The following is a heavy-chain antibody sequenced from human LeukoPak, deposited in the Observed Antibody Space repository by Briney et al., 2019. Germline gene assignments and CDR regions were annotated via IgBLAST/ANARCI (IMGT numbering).Heavy chain of an antibody. Sequence: SETLSLTCAVSGYSISSGYYWGWIRQPPGKGLEWIGSIYHSGSTYHNPSLKSRVTISVDTSKNQFSLKLSSVTAADTAVYYCVAAVTMDNLFDPWGQGTLVTVSS. CDR2: IYHSGST. J-gene: IGHJ5*02. CDR1: GYSISSGYY. CDR3: VAAVTMDNLFDP. V-gene: IGHV4-38-2*01. D-gene: IGHD4-17*01.